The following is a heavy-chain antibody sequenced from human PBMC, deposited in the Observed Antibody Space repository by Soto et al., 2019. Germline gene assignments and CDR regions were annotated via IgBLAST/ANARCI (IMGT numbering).Heavy chain of an antibody. CDR2: ISGSGGST. CDR3: AKRGGSSWYGMDV. Sequence: EVELLETGGGLVQPGGCLKLSCAASGFTFSSYAMSWVRQAPGKGLEWVSAISGSGGSTYYADSVKGRFTISRDNSKNTLYLQMNSLRAEDTAVYYCAKRGGSSWYGMDVSGQGTTVTVSS. D-gene: IGHD6-13*01. V-gene: IGHV3-23*01. J-gene: IGHJ6*02. CDR1: GFTFSSYA.